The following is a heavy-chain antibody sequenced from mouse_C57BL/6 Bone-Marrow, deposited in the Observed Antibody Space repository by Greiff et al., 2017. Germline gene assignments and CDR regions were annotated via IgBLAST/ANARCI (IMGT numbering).Heavy chain of an antibody. CDR1: GSSLRTSGMG. CDR2: ISWDDDK. CDR3: ARRDYYGSSFAD. J-gene: IGHJ3*01. V-gene: IGHV8-12*01. Sequence: QVQLKESGPGILQSSQTLSLTCSFSGSSLRTSGMGVRWLRHPSGQGLEWLAHISWDDDKRYTPSLKSRLTSSKDTSRKQVFLKITSVDTADTATYYCARRDYYGSSFADWGQGTLVTVSA. D-gene: IGHD1-1*01.